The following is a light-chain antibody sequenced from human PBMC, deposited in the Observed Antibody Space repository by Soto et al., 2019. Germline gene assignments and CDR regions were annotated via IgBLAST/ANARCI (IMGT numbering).Light chain of an antibody. V-gene: IGLV2-8*01. Sequence: HSALTQPPSASGSPGQSVTISCTGTSSDVGGYNYVSWYQQQSGKAPKLMIYEVSKRPSGVPDRFSGSKSGNTASLTVSGLQAEDEADYYCSSYAGSNTVVFGGGTKVTVL. CDR3: SSYAGSNTVV. CDR2: EVS. CDR1: SSDVGGYNY. J-gene: IGLJ2*01.